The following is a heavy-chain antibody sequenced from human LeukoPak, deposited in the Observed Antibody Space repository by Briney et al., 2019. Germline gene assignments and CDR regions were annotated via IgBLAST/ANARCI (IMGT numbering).Heavy chain of an antibody. V-gene: IGHV3-21*01. CDR2: ISSSSSYI. D-gene: IGHD6-13*01. CDR1: GFTFSSYS. CDR3: ASEGGAAAGIFDYYYGMDV. Sequence: GGSLRLSCAASGFTFSSYSMNWVRQAPGKGLEWVSSISSSSSYIYYADSVKGRFTISRDNAKNSLYLQMNSLRAEDTAVYYCASEGGAAAGIFDYYYGMDVWGQGTTVTVSS. J-gene: IGHJ6*02.